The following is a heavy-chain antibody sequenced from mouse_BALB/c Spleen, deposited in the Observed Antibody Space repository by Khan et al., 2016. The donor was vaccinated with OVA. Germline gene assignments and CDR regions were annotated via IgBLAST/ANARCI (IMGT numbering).Heavy chain of an antibody. D-gene: IGHD1-2*01. CDR2: ISPGSGDT. V-gene: IGHV1-77*01. Sequence: QMQLEESGAELARPGASVKLSCKASGYTFTDYYINWVKQRTGQGLEWIGEISPGSGDTYYNEKFKGKATLTADKSSTTAYIKPISRTSEASAVYFCARRSYFGYTFAYWGQGTLVTVSA. J-gene: IGHJ3*01. CDR3: ARRSYFGYTFAY. CDR1: GYTFTDYY.